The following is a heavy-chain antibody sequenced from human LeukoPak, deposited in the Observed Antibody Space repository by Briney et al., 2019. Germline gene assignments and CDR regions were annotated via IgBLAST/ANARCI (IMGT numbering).Heavy chain of an antibody. J-gene: IGHJ4*02. CDR1: GFTFSNAW. V-gene: IGHV3-15*01. Sequence: GGSLRLSCAASGFTFSNAWMSWVRQAPGKGLEWVGRIKSKTDGGSTDYAAPVKGRFTISRDDSKNTLYVQMNSLKTEDTAVYYCTTGPYDYGSGTYYHWGQGTLVTVSS. D-gene: IGHD3-10*01. CDR2: IKSKTDGGST. CDR3: TTGPYDYGSGTYYH.